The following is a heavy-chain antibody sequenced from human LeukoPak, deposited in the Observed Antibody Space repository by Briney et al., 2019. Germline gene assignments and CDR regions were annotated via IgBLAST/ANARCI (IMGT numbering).Heavy chain of an antibody. D-gene: IGHD3-3*01. Sequence: RPGGSLRLSCAASGFTFSSYGMHWVRQAPGKGLEWVAVIWYGGSNKYYADSVKGRFTISRDNSKNTLYLQMNSLRAEDTAVYYCAFFLEWLPKVKSVGMAPRDYWGQGTLDTVSS. V-gene: IGHV3-33*08. CDR3: AFFLEWLPKVKSVGMAPRDY. CDR2: IWYGGSNK. J-gene: IGHJ4*02. CDR1: GFTFSSYG.